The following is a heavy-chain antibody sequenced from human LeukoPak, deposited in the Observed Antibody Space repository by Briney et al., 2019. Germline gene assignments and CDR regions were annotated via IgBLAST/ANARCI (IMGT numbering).Heavy chain of an antibody. Sequence: GGSLRLSCAASGFTFSSYSMNWVRQAPGKGLEWVSSISSSSSYIYYADSVKGRFTISRDNAKNSLYLQMNSLRAEDTAVYYCARDPRGYSYGSPDWGQGTLVTVSS. V-gene: IGHV3-21*01. CDR3: ARDPRGYSYGSPD. CDR2: ISSSSSYI. J-gene: IGHJ4*02. CDR1: GFTFSSYS. D-gene: IGHD5-18*01.